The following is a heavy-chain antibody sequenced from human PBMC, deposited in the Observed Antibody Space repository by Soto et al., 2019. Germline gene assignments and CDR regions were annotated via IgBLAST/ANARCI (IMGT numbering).Heavy chain of an antibody. CDR3: ARVSWFGELFPPLGWFDP. Sequence: SVKVSCKASGGTFSSYAISWVRQAPGQGLEWMGGIIPIFGTANYAQKFQGRVTITADESTSTAYMELSSLRSEDTAVYYCARVSWFGELFPPLGWFDPWGQGTLVTVSS. J-gene: IGHJ5*02. CDR2: IIPIFGTA. D-gene: IGHD3-10*01. V-gene: IGHV1-69*13. CDR1: GGTFSSYA.